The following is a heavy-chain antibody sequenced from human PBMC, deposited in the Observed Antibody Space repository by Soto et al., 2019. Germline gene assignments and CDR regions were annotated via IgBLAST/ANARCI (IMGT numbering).Heavy chain of an antibody. CDR1: GGTFSSYT. CDR3: AREEYYYGSGAFFDY. CDR2: IIPILGIA. V-gene: IGHV1-69*08. D-gene: IGHD3-10*01. J-gene: IGHJ4*02. Sequence: QVQLVQSGAEVKKPGSSVKVSCKASGGTFSSYTISWVRQAPGQGLEWMGRIIPILGIANYAQKFQGRVKITADKSTSQAYMELGSLRSEDTGVYYCAREEYYYGSGAFFDYCGQGNLVTVSS.